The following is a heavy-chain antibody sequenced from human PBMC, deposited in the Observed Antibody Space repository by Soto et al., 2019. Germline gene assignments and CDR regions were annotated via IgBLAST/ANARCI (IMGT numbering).Heavy chain of an antibody. CDR1: GGSILSSS. J-gene: IGHJ3*02. CDR3: VTGSGSSTSDAFDI. Sequence: SATRSLTCTVTGGSILSSSSRWFRQPPGKGLEWIGFIFYSGSTSYNPSLKSRVTISIDTSEYQFSLKLNSVTAADTAVYYCVTGSGSSTSDAFDIWDRGTMVT. CDR2: IFYSGST. V-gene: IGHV4-59*01. D-gene: IGHD3-10*01.